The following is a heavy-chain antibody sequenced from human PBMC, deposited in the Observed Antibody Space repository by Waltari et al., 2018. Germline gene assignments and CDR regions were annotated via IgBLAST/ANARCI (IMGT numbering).Heavy chain of an antibody. CDR3: ARDRGRGLYLDS. V-gene: IGHV4-4*02. CDR1: YDSMDERDW. Sequence: QLQLQQSGPGLVKTSHVLALSCAVSYDSMDERDWWSWVRQSPGKGLEWIGQVHRSGRTNYNPSLAGRVSISVDTSNNQFSLRMPSPTAADTAIYYCARDRGRGLYLDSWGQGTLVTVSP. J-gene: IGHJ4*02. D-gene: IGHD2-15*01. CDR2: VHRSGRT.